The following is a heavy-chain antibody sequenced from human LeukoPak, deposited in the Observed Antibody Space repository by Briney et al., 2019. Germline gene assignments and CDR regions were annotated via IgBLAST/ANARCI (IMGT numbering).Heavy chain of an antibody. J-gene: IGHJ1*01. Sequence: SETLSLTCAVYGGSFSGYYWSWIRQPPGKGLEWIGEINHSGSTNYNPSLKSRVTISVDTSKNQFSLKLSSVTAADTAMYYWVRVGAAAGYTIEYFQHWGQGTLVTVSS. CDR1: GGSFSGYY. CDR3: VRVGAAAGYTIEYFQH. V-gene: IGHV4-34*01. CDR2: INHSGST. D-gene: IGHD6-13*01.